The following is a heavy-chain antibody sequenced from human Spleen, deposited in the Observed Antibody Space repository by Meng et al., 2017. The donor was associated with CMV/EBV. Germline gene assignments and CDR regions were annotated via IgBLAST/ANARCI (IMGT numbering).Heavy chain of an antibody. CDR2: IRFDGRNE. D-gene: IGHD2-15*01. V-gene: IGHV3-30*02. Sequence: RGSLRLSCAASGFTFSAYVMHWVRQAPGKGLEWVAFIRFDGRNEYYADSVRDRFTISRDNAKNSLYLQMNSLRAEDTALYYCARETAGIVHAMDVWGQGTTVTVSS. J-gene: IGHJ6*02. CDR3: ARETAGIVHAMDV. CDR1: GFTFSAYV.